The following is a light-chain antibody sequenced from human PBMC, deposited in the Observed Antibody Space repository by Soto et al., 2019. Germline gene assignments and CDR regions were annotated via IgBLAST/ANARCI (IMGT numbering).Light chain of an antibody. CDR3: CSFAGSGYV. J-gene: IGLJ6*01. Sequence: QSALPQPPSASGSLGQSVTISCTGTRSDVGGYNFVSWFQQRPGEAPKLLIYEVSNRPSGVPDRFSGSKSGNTASLTVSGLQADDEADYYCCSFAGSGYVFGSGTQLTVL. CDR2: EVS. V-gene: IGLV2-8*01. CDR1: RSDVGGYNF.